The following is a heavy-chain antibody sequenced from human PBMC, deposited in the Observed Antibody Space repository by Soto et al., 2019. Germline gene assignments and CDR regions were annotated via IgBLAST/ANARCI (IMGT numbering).Heavy chain of an antibody. CDR1: GGSFSSYA. CDR3: ATIPEYSTSGNWFDP. J-gene: IGHJ5*02. V-gene: IGHV1-69*13. Sequence: GASVKVSCKASGGSFSSYAISWVRQAPGQGLEWMGGIIPIFGTANYAQKFQGRVTITADESTSTAYMELSSLRSEDTAVYYCATIPEYSTSGNWFDPWGQGTLVTVSS. D-gene: IGHD6-6*01. CDR2: IIPIFGTA.